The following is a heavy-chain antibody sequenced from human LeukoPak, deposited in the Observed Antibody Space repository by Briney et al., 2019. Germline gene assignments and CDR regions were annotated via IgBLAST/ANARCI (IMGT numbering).Heavy chain of an antibody. V-gene: IGHV3-23*01. CDR1: GFTLRSYA. J-gene: IGHJ6*03. CDR3: AKRGILFEVVIISYYYMDV. CDR2: ISGSGGST. D-gene: IGHD3-3*01. Sequence: PGGSLRLSCAASGFTLRSYAMSWIRQAPGKGLEWVSAISGSGGSTYYADSVKGRFTISRDNSKNTLYLQMNSLRAEDTAVYYCAKRGILFEVVIISYYYMDVWGKGTTVTVSS.